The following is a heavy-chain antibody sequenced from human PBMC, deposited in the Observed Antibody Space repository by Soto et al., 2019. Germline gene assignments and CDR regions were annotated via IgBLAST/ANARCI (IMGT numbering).Heavy chain of an antibody. Sequence: QVQLVESGGGVVQPGRSLRLSCAASGFTFSSYAMHCVRQAPGKGLEWVAVISYDGSNKYYADSVKGRFTISRDNSKNTLYLQMNSLRAEDTAVYYCASVDTAMVTSHWGQGTLVTVSS. J-gene: IGHJ4*02. CDR1: GFTFSSYA. CDR3: ASVDTAMVTSH. CDR2: ISYDGSNK. D-gene: IGHD5-18*01. V-gene: IGHV3-30-3*01.